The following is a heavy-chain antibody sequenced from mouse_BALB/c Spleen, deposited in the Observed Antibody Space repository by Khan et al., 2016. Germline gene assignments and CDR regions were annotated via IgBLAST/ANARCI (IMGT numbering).Heavy chain of an antibody. CDR2: IWADGRT. CDR3: SNDYDEFAY. Sequence: VQLKQSGPGLVAPSQSLSITCTVSGFSLTGYGVNWVRQPPGKGLEWLGKIWADGRTAYNSALKSRVITSNDNSNSQAFSKLNSLQTDDTANYYCSNDYDEFAYWGQGTLVIVSA. J-gene: IGHJ3*01. V-gene: IGHV2-6-7*01. D-gene: IGHD2-4*01. CDR1: GFSLTGYG.